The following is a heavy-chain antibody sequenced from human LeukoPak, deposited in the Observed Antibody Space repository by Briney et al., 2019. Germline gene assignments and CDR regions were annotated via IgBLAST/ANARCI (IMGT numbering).Heavy chain of an antibody. Sequence: SETLSLTCTVSGGSISSYYWSWIRQPAGKGLGWIGRIYTSGSTNYNPSLKSRVTMSVDTSKNQFSLKLSSVTAADTAVYYCSDSADYWGQGTLVTVSS. J-gene: IGHJ4*02. V-gene: IGHV4-4*07. D-gene: IGHD5-18*01. CDR2: IYTSGST. CDR1: GGSISSYY. CDR3: SDSADY.